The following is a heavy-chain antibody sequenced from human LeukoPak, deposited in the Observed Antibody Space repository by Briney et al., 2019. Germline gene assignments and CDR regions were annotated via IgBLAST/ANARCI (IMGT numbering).Heavy chain of an antibody. CDR2: IYPGDSDT. J-gene: IGHJ4*02. CDR3: AKTVHYDFWSGYYKDGLDRNYFDY. V-gene: IGHV5-51*01. CDR1: GYSFTSYW. D-gene: IGHD3-3*01. Sequence: GESLKISCKGSGYSFTSYWIGWVRQMPGKGLERMGIIYPGDSDTRYSPSFQGQVTISADKSISTAYLQWSSLKASDTAMYYCAKTVHYDFWSGYYKDGLDRNYFDYWGQGTLVTVSS.